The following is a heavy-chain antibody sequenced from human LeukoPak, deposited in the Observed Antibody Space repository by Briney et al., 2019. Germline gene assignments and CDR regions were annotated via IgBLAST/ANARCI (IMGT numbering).Heavy chain of an antibody. D-gene: IGHD3-22*01. V-gene: IGHV1-69*01. CDR2: IIPIFGTA. Sequence: GSSVKVSCKASGGTFSSYAISWVRQAPGQGLEWMGGIIPIFGTANYAQKFQGRVTITADESTSTAYMELSSLRSEDTAVYYCARAPKPYYYDSSGYYTGSNFDYWGQGTLVTVSS. CDR1: GGTFSSYA. CDR3: ARAPKPYYYDSSGYYTGSNFDY. J-gene: IGHJ4*02.